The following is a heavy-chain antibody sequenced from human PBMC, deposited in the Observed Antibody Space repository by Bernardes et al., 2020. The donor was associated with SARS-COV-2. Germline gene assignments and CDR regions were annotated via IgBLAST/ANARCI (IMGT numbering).Heavy chain of an antibody. J-gene: IGHJ2*01. CDR2: IYYSGST. CDR3: ARQVDTSLDWYFDV. Sequence: PETLSLTCPVSARSLTSGSSYCVWILQPPWNGLEWTGRIYYSGSTHYNPSLKSRFTRSVDTSKNQFSLRLRSVTAADTAVYYCARQVDTSLDWYFDVWGRGTLVTVSS. D-gene: IGHD5-18*01. V-gene: IGHV4-39*01. CDR1: ARSLTSGSSY.